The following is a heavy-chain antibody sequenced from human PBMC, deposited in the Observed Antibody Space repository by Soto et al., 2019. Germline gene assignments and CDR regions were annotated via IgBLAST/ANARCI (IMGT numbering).Heavy chain of an antibody. CDR1: GFTFSDYA. V-gene: IGHV3-64D*08. J-gene: IGHJ4*02. Sequence: PGRSLRLSCSASGFTFSDYAMHWVRQAPGEGLEYVSAGSSSGGSAYYADSVTDRFTISRKNQKNTIYHQMTTLRDDETAVYNIVKEQRIRARPDSWVQGALVTVSS. D-gene: IGHD2-15*01. CDR3: VKEQRIRARPDS. CDR2: GSSSGGSA.